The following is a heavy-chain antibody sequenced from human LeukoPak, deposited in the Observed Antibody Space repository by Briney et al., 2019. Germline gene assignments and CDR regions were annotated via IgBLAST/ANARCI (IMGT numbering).Heavy chain of an antibody. CDR1: GGSISSSSYY. Sequence: SETLSLTCTVSGGSISSSSYYWGWIRQPPGKGLEWIGSIYYSGSTYYNPSLKSRVTISVDTSKNQFSLKLSSVTAADTAVYYCASGGPYCSSTSCYNNWFDPWAQGTLVTVSS. D-gene: IGHD2-2*01. V-gene: IGHV4-39*07. J-gene: IGHJ5*02. CDR3: ASGGPYCSSTSCYNNWFDP. CDR2: IYYSGST.